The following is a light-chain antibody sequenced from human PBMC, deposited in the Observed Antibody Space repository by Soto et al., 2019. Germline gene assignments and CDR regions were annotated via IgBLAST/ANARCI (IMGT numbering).Light chain of an antibody. Sequence: QSALTQPASVSGSPGQSITISCTGTSSDIGGYNFVSWYQQYPGKAPKLIIYEVTNRPSGVSNRFSGSKSGNTASLTISGLQAEDEADYHCASYTTGTTLVVFGGGTKVTVL. CDR3: ASYTTGTTLVV. V-gene: IGLV2-14*01. J-gene: IGLJ3*02. CDR2: EVT. CDR1: SSDIGGYNF.